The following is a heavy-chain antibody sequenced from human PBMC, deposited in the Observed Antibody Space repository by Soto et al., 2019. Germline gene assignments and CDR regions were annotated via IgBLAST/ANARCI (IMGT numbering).Heavy chain of an antibody. CDR3: ASWSYSNYYYYYAMDV. CDR1: GGSVSGYY. D-gene: IGHD4-4*01. CDR2: INHSGST. Sequence: XATLALPFAVYGGSVSGYYWSGIRQPPGKGLEWIGEINHSGSTHYNPSLKSRVTISVDTSKNQFSLKLSSVTAADTAVYYCASWSYSNYYYYYAMDVWGQGTTVTGS. J-gene: IGHJ6*02. V-gene: IGHV4-34*01.